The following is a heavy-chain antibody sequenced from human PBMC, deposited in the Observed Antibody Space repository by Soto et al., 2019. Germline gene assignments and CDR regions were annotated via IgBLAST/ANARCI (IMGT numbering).Heavy chain of an antibody. V-gene: IGHV1-3*01. J-gene: IGHJ5*01. CDR1: GYTFTTYD. CDR2: INDANGNT. D-gene: IGHD3-10*01. CDR3: ARILSFGELSLDS. Sequence: QVQFVQSEAEVKKPVASVKVSCKASGYTFTTYDINWLRQAPGHRLEWMGWINDANGNTKYSQKFQGRVTITMDTSASTANMELSSLRSDDTVVYYCARILSFGELSLDSWGQGTLVTVSS.